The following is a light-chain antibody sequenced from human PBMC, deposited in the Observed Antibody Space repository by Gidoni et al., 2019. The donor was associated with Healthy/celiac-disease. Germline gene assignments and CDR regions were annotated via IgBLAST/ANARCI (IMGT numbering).Light chain of an antibody. V-gene: IGLV2-23*01. CDR2: EGS. CDR1: SSDVGSYNL. J-gene: IGLJ2*01. CDR3: CSYAGSSTVV. Sequence: QSALTQPASVSGSPGQSITISCTGTSSDVGSYNLVSWYQQHPGKAPKLMIYEGSKRPSGVSNRVSGSKSGNTASLTISGLQAEDEADYYCCSYAGSSTVVFGGGTKLT.